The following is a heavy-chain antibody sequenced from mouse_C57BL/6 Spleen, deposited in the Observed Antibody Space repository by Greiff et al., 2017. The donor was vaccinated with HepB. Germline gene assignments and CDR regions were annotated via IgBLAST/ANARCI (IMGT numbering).Heavy chain of an antibody. CDR2: IYPGSGST. CDR3: ARILPAYYAMDY. Sequence: VQLQQSGAELVKPGASVKLSCEASGYTFTSYWIPWVKPRPGQGLEWIGAIYPGSGSTNYNEKFKRKATLTVAPSSSTAYLQLSSLTSDDSAVYDCARILPAYYAMDYWGQGTSVTVSS. CDR1: GYTFTSYW. J-gene: IGHJ4*01. V-gene: IGHV1-55*01.